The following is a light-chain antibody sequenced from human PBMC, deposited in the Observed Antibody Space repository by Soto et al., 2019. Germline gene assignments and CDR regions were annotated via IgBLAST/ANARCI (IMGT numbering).Light chain of an antibody. J-gene: IGKJ4*01. CDR1: QSVSST. V-gene: IGKV3-15*01. CDR2: GAS. Sequence: EIVLTQSPATLSVSPGDRATLSCRASQSVSSTLAWYQQKPGQAPRVLIYGASTRATGIPARFSGSGSGTEFTLTISSLQSEDFAVYYCQQYNNWPLALTFGGGTKVEIK. CDR3: QQYNNWPLALT.